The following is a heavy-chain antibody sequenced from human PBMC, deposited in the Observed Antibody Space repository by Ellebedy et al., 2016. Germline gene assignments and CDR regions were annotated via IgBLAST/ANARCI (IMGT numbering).Heavy chain of an antibody. CDR1: GYPISSGYH. CDR3: TREGCSDGGCYNFDH. J-gene: IGHJ4*02. Sequence: SETLSLTCTVPGYPISSGYHWDWLRQSPGTGLEWLGSIHHSGTSYYNPTLKSRVITSVDASKNQFFLTVRSVTAADTAVYYCTREGCSDGGCYNFDHWGQGILVTVSS. CDR2: IHHSGTS. D-gene: IGHD2-15*01. V-gene: IGHV4-38-2*02.